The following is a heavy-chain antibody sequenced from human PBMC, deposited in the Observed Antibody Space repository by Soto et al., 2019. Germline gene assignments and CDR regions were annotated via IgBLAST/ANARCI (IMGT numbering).Heavy chain of an antibody. V-gene: IGHV4-31*03. CDR2: IYYSGRT. J-gene: IGHJ4*02. CDR1: GDSISSGDYY. Sequence: PSETLSLTCTVSGDSISSGDYYWTWIRQHPEKGLEWIGYIYYSGRTSYNPSLKSRLTISVDTSKNQFSLKLTSVTAADTAVYYCARGMDRAKIAYWGQGTLVTVSS. CDR3: ARGMDRAKIAY. D-gene: IGHD5-18*01.